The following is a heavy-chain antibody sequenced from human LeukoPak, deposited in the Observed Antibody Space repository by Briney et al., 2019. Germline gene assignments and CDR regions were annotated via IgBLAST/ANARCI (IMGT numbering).Heavy chain of an antibody. V-gene: IGHV3-7*01. CDR1: GFIFGDYW. CDR2: VKPDGTKT. J-gene: IGHJ4*02. D-gene: IGHD3-16*02. CDR3: ARDYPYDS. Sequence: GGSLRLSCEASGFIFGDYWMTWVRQAPGKGLEWVANVKPDGTKTWYLDSVKGQFVITRDNTKNSLSLQMNNLRVEDTAVYYCARDYPYDSWGQGTLVTVS.